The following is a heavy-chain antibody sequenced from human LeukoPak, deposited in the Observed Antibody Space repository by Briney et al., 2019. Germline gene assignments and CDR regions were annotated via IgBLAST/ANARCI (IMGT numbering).Heavy chain of an antibody. CDR1: GYTFTNYG. Sequence: GASVKVSCKASGYTFTNYGITWARQAPGQGLEWMGWISAYNGDTNYAEKIQGRVTMTTDRSTTTAYMELRSLRPDDTAVYYCARVGYCSGRACFTTNWFDPWGQGTLVTVSS. J-gene: IGHJ5*02. D-gene: IGHD2-15*01. V-gene: IGHV1-18*04. CDR2: ISAYNGDT. CDR3: ARVGYCSGRACFTTNWFDP.